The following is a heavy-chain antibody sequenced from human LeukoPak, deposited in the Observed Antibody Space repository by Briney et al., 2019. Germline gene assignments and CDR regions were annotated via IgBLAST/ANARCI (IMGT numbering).Heavy chain of an antibody. J-gene: IGHJ4*02. V-gene: IGHV4-39*07. D-gene: IGHD3-22*01. CDR2: IYYSGST. CDR3: ARRHYYNGRAYYFLDY. CDR1: GGSINSSSYY. Sequence: SETLSLTCTVSGGSINSSSYYWGWIRQPPGKGLEWIGTIYYSGSTYYNPSLKSRVTISLHTSKNQFSLRLSSLTAADTAVYYCARRHYYNGRAYYFLDYWGQGTLVTVSS.